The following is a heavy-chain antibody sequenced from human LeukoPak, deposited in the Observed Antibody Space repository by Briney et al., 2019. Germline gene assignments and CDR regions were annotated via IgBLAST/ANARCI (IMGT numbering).Heavy chain of an antibody. V-gene: IGHV1-46*01. J-gene: IGHJ4*02. CDR3: ARRGYSSSWYPYFDY. Sequence: ASVMGSCKASGYTFTSYYMHWVRQAPGQGLEWMGIINPSGGSTTYAQKFQGRVTVTMDTSTSTVYMELSSLRSEDTAMYYCARRGYSSSWYPYFDYWGKGTPVSSSS. CDR1: GYTFTSYY. CDR2: INPSGGST. D-gene: IGHD6-13*01.